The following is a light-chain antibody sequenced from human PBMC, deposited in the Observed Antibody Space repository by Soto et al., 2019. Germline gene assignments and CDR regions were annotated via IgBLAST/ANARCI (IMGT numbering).Light chain of an antibody. CDR1: QSVSSNY. V-gene: IGKV3-20*01. CDR2: GAS. CDR3: QQYGTSLYT. Sequence: EIVLTQSPGTLSLSPGERATLSCRASQSVSSNYLAWYQQKPGQAPRLLISGASSRATGIPDRFSGSGSGTDFTLTITILEPEDFAVYYCQQYGTSLYTFGQATKLEIK. J-gene: IGKJ2*01.